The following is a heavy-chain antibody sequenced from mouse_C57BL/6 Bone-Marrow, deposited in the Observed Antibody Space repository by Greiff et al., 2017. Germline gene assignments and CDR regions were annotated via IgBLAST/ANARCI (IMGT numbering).Heavy chain of an antibody. Sequence: VQLKESGPGLVKPSQSLSLTCSVTGYSITSGYYWNWIRQFPGNKLEWMGYISYDGSNNYNPSLKNRISITRDTSKNQFFLKLNSVTTEDTATYYCAREIYDYDWYFDVWGTGTTVTVSS. CDR2: ISYDGSN. CDR3: AREIYDYDWYFDV. D-gene: IGHD2-4*01. CDR1: GYSITSGYY. V-gene: IGHV3-6*01. J-gene: IGHJ1*03.